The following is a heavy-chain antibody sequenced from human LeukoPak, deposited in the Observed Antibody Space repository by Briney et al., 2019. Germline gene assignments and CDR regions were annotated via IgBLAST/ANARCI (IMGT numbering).Heavy chain of an antibody. D-gene: IGHD3-22*01. CDR3: ARTYYYDRSGYYDSWFDL. V-gene: IGHV3-30-3*01. CDR2: LSYVGSNN. Sequence: GWSLRLSCSASGFTFSSYTMHWVRQAPGKGLEWVSLLSYVGSNNYYADSVKGRFSISRDNSTNPLYRQIDRLRAEQPAVNYCARTYYYDRSGYYDSWFDLWGEGTLVTVA. J-gene: IGHJ5*02. CDR1: GFTFSSYT.